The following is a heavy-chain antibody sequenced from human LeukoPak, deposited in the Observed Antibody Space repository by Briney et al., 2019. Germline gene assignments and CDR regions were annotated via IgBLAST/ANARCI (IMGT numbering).Heavy chain of an antibody. Sequence: GGSLRLSCAASGFTFSSYAMHRVRQAPGKGLEWVAVISYDGSNKYYADSVKGRFTISRDNSKNTLYLQMSSLRAEDTAVYYCARDGDFWSGYYGGYFDYWGQGTLVTVSS. D-gene: IGHD3-3*01. V-gene: IGHV3-30-3*01. CDR3: ARDGDFWSGYYGGYFDY. J-gene: IGHJ4*02. CDR2: ISYDGSNK. CDR1: GFTFSSYA.